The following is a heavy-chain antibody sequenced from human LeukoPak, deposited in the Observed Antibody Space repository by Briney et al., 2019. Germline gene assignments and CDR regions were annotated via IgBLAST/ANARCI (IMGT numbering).Heavy chain of an antibody. CDR2: INHSGSS. D-gene: IGHD4-17*01. J-gene: IGHJ4*01. CDR1: GGSFSGYY. Sequence: PSETLSLTCAVYGGSFSGYYWTWIRQPPGKGLEWIGEINHSGSSNYNPSLKSRVTISVDTSKNQFSLKLTAVTAADTAVYYFARTYDYGDYGAGDFDNWGKESGSPSPQ. CDR3: ARTYDYGDYGAGDFDN. V-gene: IGHV4-34*01.